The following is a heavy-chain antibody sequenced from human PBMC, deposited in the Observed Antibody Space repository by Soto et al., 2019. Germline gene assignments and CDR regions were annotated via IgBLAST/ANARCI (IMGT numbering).Heavy chain of an antibody. CDR2: ISSSGSTI. J-gene: IGHJ4*02. CDR3: ARRGCSGGNRYANFDY. CDR1: GFTFSSYS. Sequence: PGGSLRLSCAASGFTFSSYSMNWVRQAPGKGLEWVSYISSSGSTIYYADSVKGRFTISRDNAKNSLYLQMNSLRDEDTAVYYCARRGCSGGNRYANFDYCGQGTLVTVSS. D-gene: IGHD2-15*01. V-gene: IGHV3-48*02.